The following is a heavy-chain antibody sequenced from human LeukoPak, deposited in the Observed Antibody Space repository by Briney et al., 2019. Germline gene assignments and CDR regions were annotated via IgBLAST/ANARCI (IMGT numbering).Heavy chain of an antibody. Sequence: GGSLRLSCAASGFTFSGYWMYWVRQAPGKGLVWVSLINSDGSSTDYADSVKGRFTIARDNAKNTLHLQVNSLRADDSAVYYCARHLGTYSDHWGQGTLVTVSS. CDR1: GFTFSGYW. V-gene: IGHV3-74*01. D-gene: IGHD7-27*01. CDR2: INSDGSST. J-gene: IGHJ4*02. CDR3: ARHLGTYSDH.